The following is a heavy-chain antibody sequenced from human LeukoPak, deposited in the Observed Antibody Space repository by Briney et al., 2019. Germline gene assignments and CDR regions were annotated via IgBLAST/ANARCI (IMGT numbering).Heavy chain of an antibody. CDR1: EFSSSTYG. Sequence: GGSLRLSCAASEFSSSTYGLNWVRQAPGKGLEWVAVISHDGSDKYYADSVKGRFTISRDNSKNTLYLQMTSLRPEDTALYYCAKVPGDGRPGYWGQGIMVTVSS. V-gene: IGHV3-30*18. CDR3: AKVPGDGRPGY. CDR2: ISHDGSDK. J-gene: IGHJ4*02. D-gene: IGHD2-21*01.